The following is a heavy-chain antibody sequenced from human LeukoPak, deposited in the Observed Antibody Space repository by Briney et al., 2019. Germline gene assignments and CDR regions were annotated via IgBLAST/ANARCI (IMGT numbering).Heavy chain of an antibody. CDR3: ARGGRGHIVLMVYAINPFDY. CDR1: AGSFSGYY. CDR2: INHSGST. Sequence: SSETLSLTCAVYAGSFSGYYWSWIRQPPGKGLEWIGEINHSGSTNYNPSLKSRVTISVDTSKDQFSLKLSSVTAADTAVYYCARGGRGHIVLMVYAINPFDYWGQGTLVTVSS. D-gene: IGHD2-8*01. J-gene: IGHJ4*02. V-gene: IGHV4-34*01.